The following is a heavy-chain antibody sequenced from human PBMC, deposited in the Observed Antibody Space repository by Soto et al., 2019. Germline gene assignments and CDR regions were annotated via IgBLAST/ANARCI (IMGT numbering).Heavy chain of an antibody. V-gene: IGHV3-21*01. CDR1: GFTFSSYS. CDR2: ISSSSSYI. D-gene: IGHD3-10*01. Sequence: EVQLVESGGGLVKPGGSLRLSCAASGFTFSSYSMNWVRQAPGKGLEWVSSISSSSSYIYYADSVKGRFTISRDNANNSLYLQMNSLRAEDTAVYYCARDPGVRGGGWFDPWGQGTLVTVSS. CDR3: ARDPGVRGGGWFDP. J-gene: IGHJ5*02.